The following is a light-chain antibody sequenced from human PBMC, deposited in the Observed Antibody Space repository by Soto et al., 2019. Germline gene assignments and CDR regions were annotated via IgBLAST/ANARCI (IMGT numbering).Light chain of an antibody. CDR1: QSVSSSY. J-gene: IGKJ4*01. CDR2: DAS. Sequence: EIVLTQSPGTLSLSPGERATLSCRASQSVSSSYLAWYQQEPGQAPRLLIYDASNRATGIPARFSGSGSGTDFTLTISSLEPEDFAVYYCQQRSNWPLTFGGGTKVDIK. CDR3: QQRSNWPLT. V-gene: IGKV3D-20*02.